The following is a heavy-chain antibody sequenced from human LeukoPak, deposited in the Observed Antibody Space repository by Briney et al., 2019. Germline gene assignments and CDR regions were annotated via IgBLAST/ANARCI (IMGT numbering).Heavy chain of an antibody. J-gene: IGHJ6*02. V-gene: IGHV4-39*07. CDR3: ARDRPGVCSGGSCPRVGYYYYGMDV. CDR1: GGSISSGGYY. D-gene: IGHD2-15*01. Sequence: SETLSLTCTVSGGSISSGGYYWSWIRQPPGKGLEWIGSIYYSGSTYYNPSLKSRVTISVDTSKNQFSLKLSSVTAADTAVYYCARDRPGVCSGGSCPRVGYYYYGMDVWGQGTTVTVSS. CDR2: IYYSGST.